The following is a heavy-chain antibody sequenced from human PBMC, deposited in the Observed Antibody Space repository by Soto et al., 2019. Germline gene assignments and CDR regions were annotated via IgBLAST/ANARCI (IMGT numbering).Heavy chain of an antibody. V-gene: IGHV3-23*01. J-gene: IGHJ4*02. Sequence: GGSLRLSCAASGFPLRTYAMSWVRQAPGKGLEWVSAISGSGDNTYYADSVKGRVTISRDDSKNTLYLQMNSLRAEDTAVYYCAAGYSFYDYWGQGTLVTVSS. CDR2: ISGSGDNT. CDR3: AAGYSFYDY. D-gene: IGHD5-18*01. CDR1: GFPLRTYA.